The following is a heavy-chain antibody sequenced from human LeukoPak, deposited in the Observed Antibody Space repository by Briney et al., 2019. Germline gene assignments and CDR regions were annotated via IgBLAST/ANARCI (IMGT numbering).Heavy chain of an antibody. D-gene: IGHD6-13*01. Sequence: GASVKVSCKASGYTFTGYYMHWVRQAPGQGLEWMGWTNPNSGGTNYAQKFQGRVTMTRDTSISTAYMELSRLRSDDTAVYYCARGSLAAAGTPLGDYWGQGTLVTVSS. CDR3: ARGSLAAAGTPLGDY. CDR1: GYTFTGYY. J-gene: IGHJ4*02. CDR2: TNPNSGGT. V-gene: IGHV1-2*02.